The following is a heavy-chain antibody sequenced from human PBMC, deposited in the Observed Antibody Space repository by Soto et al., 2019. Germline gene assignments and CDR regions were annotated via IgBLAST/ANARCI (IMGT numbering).Heavy chain of an antibody. Sequence: PSETLSLTCTVSGGSISSGDYYWSWIRQPPGKGLEWIGYIYYSGSTYYNPSLKSRVTISVDTSKNQFSLKLSSVTAADTAVYYCARADTAMDFDYWGQGTLVTVSS. CDR1: GGSISSGDYY. V-gene: IGHV4-30-4*01. D-gene: IGHD5-18*01. CDR3: ARADTAMDFDY. CDR2: IYYSGST. J-gene: IGHJ4*02.